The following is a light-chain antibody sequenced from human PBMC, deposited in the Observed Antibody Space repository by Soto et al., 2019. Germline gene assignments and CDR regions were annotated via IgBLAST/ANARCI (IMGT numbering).Light chain of an antibody. V-gene: IGLV1-40*01. CDR2: GNS. CDR1: SSNIGAGYD. CDR3: QSYDSSLSGSYV. Sequence: QSVLTQPPSVSGAPGQRVTISCTGSSSNIGAGYDVHWYQQLPGTAPKLLIYGNSNRPSGVPDRFSGSKSGTSASLAITGLQAEDEADYYCQSYDSSLSGSYVFGTGTKVHVL. J-gene: IGLJ1*01.